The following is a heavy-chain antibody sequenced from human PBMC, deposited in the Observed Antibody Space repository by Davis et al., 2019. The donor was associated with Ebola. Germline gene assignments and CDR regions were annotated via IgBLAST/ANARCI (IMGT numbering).Heavy chain of an antibody. CDR3: AKGGGGLLDD. CDR2: ISGSGGRT. CDR1: GFTFSSYA. V-gene: IGHV3-23*01. Sequence: GSLRLSCAASGFTFSSYAMSWVRQAPGKGLEWVSAISGSGGRTYYADSVKGRFTISRDTSKNTLYLQMSSLTVEDTAVYYCAKGGGGLLDDWGQGTLVTVSS. J-gene: IGHJ4*02. D-gene: IGHD3-16*01.